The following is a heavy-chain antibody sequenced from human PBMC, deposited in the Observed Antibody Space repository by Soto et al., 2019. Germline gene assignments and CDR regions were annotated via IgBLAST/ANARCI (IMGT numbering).Heavy chain of an antibody. CDR1: GDSVSSNSAA. Sequence: SQTLSLTCAISGDSVSSNSAAWNWIRQSPSRGLEWLGRTYYKSKWYTDYAVSVKSRITINPDTSKNQISLQLNSVTSEDTAMYYCARGNTAPADYWGQGTLVTVSS. J-gene: IGHJ4*02. D-gene: IGHD2-2*02. CDR2: TYYKSKWYT. V-gene: IGHV6-1*01. CDR3: ARGNTAPADY.